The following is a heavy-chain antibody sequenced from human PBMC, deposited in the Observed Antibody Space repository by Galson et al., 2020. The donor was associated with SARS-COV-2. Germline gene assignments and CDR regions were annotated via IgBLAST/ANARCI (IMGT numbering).Heavy chain of an antibody. V-gene: IGHV3-30*03. CDR1: GFTFSSYG. J-gene: IGHJ3*02. CDR2: ISYDGSNK. Sequence: GGSLRLSCAASGFTFSSYGMHWVRQAPGKGLEWVAVISYDGSNKYYADSVKGRFTISRDNSKNTLYLQMNSLRAEDTAVYYCARYSSSWLVGPDAFDIWGQGTMVTVSS. D-gene: IGHD6-13*01. CDR3: ARYSSSWLVGPDAFDI.